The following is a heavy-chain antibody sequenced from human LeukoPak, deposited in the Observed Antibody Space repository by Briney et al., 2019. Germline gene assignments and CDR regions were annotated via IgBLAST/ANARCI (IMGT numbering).Heavy chain of an antibody. V-gene: IGHV4-38-2*02. Sequence: PSETLSLTCTVSGYSISSGYYWGWIRQPPGKGLEWIGSIYHSGSTYYNPSLKSRVTISVDTSKNQFSLKLSSVTAADTAVYYCARWAGIAVAGRADYWGQGTLVTVSS. CDR3: ARWAGIAVAGRADY. J-gene: IGHJ4*02. CDR2: IYHSGST. D-gene: IGHD6-19*01. CDR1: GYSISSGYY.